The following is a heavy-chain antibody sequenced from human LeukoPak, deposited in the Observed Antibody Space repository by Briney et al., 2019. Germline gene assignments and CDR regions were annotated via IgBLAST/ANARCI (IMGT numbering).Heavy chain of an antibody. V-gene: IGHV4-59*12. CDR2: AADSGST. Sequence: SETLSLTCTVSGDSMSDYFWTWIRQPPGKGLEWIGYAADSGSTNYNPSLKSRVTMSVDTSKNQFSLKLISVSAADTAIYYCARHLHTWNGAYYYVDVWGKGTTVTISS. CDR1: GDSMSDYF. J-gene: IGHJ6*03. D-gene: IGHD1-20*01. CDR3: ARHLHTWNGAYYYVDV.